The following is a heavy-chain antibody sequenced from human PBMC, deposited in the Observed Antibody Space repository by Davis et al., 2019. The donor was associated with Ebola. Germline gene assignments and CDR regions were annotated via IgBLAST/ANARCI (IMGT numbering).Heavy chain of an antibody. J-gene: IGHJ3*02. Sequence: SETLSLTCTVSGGSISSYYWSWIRQPPGKGLEWIGYIYYSGSTNYNPFLKSRVTISVDTSKNQFSLKLSSVTAADTAVYYCAGVDYAGAFDIWGQGTMVTVSS. CDR1: GGSISSYY. D-gene: IGHD4-17*01. CDR2: IYYSGST. V-gene: IGHV4-59*08. CDR3: AGVDYAGAFDI.